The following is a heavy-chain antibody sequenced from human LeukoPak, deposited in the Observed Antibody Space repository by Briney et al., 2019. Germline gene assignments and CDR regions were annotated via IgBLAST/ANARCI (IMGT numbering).Heavy chain of an antibody. D-gene: IGHD3-22*01. Sequence: SETLSLTCTVSGGSISSYYWSWIRQPAGKGLEWIGRIYTSGSTNYNPSLKSRVTMSVGTSKNQFSLKLSSVTAADTAVYYCARDRDSSGYYYVRAFDIWGQGTMVTVSS. CDR3: ARDRDSSGYYYVRAFDI. CDR1: GGSISSYY. V-gene: IGHV4-4*07. J-gene: IGHJ3*02. CDR2: IYTSGST.